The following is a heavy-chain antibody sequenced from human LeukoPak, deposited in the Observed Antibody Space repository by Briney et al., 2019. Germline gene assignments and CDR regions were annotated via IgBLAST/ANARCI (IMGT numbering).Heavy chain of an antibody. CDR3: ARPFYNILTGYYNPFDY. CDR2: INPNSGGT. V-gene: IGHV1-2*02. J-gene: IGHJ4*02. Sequence: GASVKVSCKASGYTSTGNYMHWVRQAPGQGLEWMGWINPNSGGTNYAQKFQGRVTMTRDTSISTVYMELSSLRSDDTAVYYCARPFYNILTGYYNPFDYWGQGTLVTVSS. CDR1: GYTSTGNY. D-gene: IGHD3-9*01.